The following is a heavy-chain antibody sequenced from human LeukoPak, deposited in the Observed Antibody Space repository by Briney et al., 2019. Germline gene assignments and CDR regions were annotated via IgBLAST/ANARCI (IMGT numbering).Heavy chain of an antibody. D-gene: IGHD1-7*01. V-gene: IGHV1-2*02. CDR1: GYTFTGYY. CDR3: ATGEDNWNYWGFAP. Sequence: ASVKVSCKASGYTFTGYYMHWVRQAPGQGLEWMGWINPNSGGTNYAQNFQGRVTMTRDTSISTAYMELSNLTSDDTAVYYCATGEDNWNYWGFAPWGQGTLVTVSS. CDR2: INPNSGGT. J-gene: IGHJ5*02.